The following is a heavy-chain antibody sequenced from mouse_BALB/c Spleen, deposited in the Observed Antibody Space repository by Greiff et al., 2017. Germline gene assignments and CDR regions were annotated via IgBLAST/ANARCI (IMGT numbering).Heavy chain of an antibody. CDR1: GFTFSDYY. CDR2: ISDGGSYT. J-gene: IGHJ2*01. CDR3: ARAWGNYFDY. V-gene: IGHV5-4*02. Sequence: EVLRVESGGGLVKPGGSLKLSCAASGFTFSDYYMYWVRQTPEKRLEWVATISDGGSYTYYPDSVKGRFTISRDNAKNNLYLQMSSLKSEDTAMYYCARAWGNYFDYWGQGTTLTVSS. D-gene: IGHD4-1*01.